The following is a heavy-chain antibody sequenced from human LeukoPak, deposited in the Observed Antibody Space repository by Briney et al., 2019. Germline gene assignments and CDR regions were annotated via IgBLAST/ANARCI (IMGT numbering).Heavy chain of an antibody. CDR3: ARDLWLAFDY. D-gene: IGHD6-19*01. V-gene: IGHV4-34*01. Sequence: SETLSLTCAVYGGSFSGYYWSWIRQPPGKGLEWIGEINHSGSTNYNPSLKSRVTISVDTSKNQFSLKLSSVTAADTAVYYCARDLWLAFDYWGQGTLVTVS. CDR1: GGSFSGYY. CDR2: INHSGST. J-gene: IGHJ4*02.